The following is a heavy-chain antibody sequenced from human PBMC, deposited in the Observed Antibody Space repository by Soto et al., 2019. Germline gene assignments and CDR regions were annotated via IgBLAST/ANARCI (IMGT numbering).Heavy chain of an antibody. J-gene: IGHJ4*02. CDR2: ISHSGST. CDR1: GGSFSGYY. Sequence: QVQLQQWGAGLLKPSETLSLTCAVYGGSFSGYYWNGTRQPPGKGLEWIGEISHSGSTNYNPSLKSRVTVSVDTSNNQFSLKLSSVTAADTTVYYCARGGKHLAPPGYWGQGTLVTVSS. CDR3: ARGGKHLAPPGY. V-gene: IGHV4-34*01.